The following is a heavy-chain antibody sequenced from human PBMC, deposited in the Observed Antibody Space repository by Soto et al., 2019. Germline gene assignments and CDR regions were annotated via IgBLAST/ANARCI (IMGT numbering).Heavy chain of an antibody. D-gene: IGHD1-26*01. CDR3: AKDNRGSYFPYNWFDP. V-gene: IGHV3-23*01. J-gene: IGHJ5*02. Sequence: GGSLRLSCAASGFTFSGYAMSWVRQAPGKRLEWVSAISVSGGNTYYADSVKGRFTISRDQSKNTLYLQMNSLRAEDTAVYYCAKDNRGSYFPYNWFDPWGQGTLVTVSS. CDR1: GFTFSGYA. CDR2: ISVSGGNT.